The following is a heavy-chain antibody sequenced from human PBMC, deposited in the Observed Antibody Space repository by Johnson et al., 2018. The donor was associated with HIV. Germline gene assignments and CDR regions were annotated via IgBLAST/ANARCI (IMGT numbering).Heavy chain of an antibody. D-gene: IGHD6-19*01. Sequence: QVQLVESGGGFVQPGGSLRLSCAASGFTFSSYAMHWVRQAPGKGLEWVAVISYDGSNKYYADSVKGRFTISRDNSKNTLYLQMNSLRAEDTAVYYCARDAGQWLDDAFDIWGQGTMVTVSS. CDR3: ARDAGQWLDDAFDI. V-gene: IGHV3-30*04. CDR1: GFTFSSYA. J-gene: IGHJ3*02. CDR2: ISYDGSNK.